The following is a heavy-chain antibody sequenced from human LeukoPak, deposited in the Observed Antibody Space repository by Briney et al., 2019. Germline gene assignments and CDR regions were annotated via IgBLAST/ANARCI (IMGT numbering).Heavy chain of an antibody. D-gene: IGHD1-26*01. J-gene: IGHJ3*02. CDR1: AYTFSDYY. V-gene: IGHV1-2*06. CDR3: ARSVVGATNDAFDI. CDR2: INPNSGGT. Sequence: ASVKVSCKASAYTFSDYYMHWVRQAPGQGLEWMGRINPNSGGTNYAQKFQGRVTMTRDTSISTAYMELSRLRSDDTAVYYCARSVVGATNDAFDIWGQGTMVTVSS.